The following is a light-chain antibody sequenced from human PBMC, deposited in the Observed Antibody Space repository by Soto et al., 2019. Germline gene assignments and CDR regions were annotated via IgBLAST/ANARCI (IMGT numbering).Light chain of an antibody. V-gene: IGLV2-14*01. Sequence: QSVLTQPAAVSGSLGQSITISYTGSNRDIGAYNLVSWYQQYTDTAPKLIIYEVRNRPSGVSYRFTGSRSGNTASLTISALQADDESTFYCSSYTTTSTLLFGGGTKVTVL. CDR1: NRDIGAYNL. CDR2: EVR. CDR3: SSYTTTSTLL. J-gene: IGLJ3*02.